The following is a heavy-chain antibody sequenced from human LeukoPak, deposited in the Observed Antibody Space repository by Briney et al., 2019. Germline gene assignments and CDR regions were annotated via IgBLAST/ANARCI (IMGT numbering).Heavy chain of an antibody. CDR2: IKQDGSEK. J-gene: IGHJ4*02. V-gene: IGHV3-7*01. D-gene: IGHD5-24*01. CDR3: ARGPTKGNAFDY. CDR1: GFTFSSYW. Sequence: PGGSLRLSCAASGFTFSSYWMSWVRQAPGKGLEWVANIKQDGSEKYYVDSVKGRFTISRDNAKSSLYLQVNSLRAEDTAVYYCARGPTKGNAFDYWGQGTLVTVSS.